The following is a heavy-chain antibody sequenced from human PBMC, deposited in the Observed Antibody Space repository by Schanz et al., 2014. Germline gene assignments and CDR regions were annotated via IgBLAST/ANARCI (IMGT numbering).Heavy chain of an antibody. J-gene: IGHJ5*02. V-gene: IGHV1-18*04. CDR2: ISGYNGNT. CDR1: GYTFRHYG. CDR3: ARELCSSTTCYVRYDP. D-gene: IGHD2-2*01. Sequence: QVQLVQSGGEVKKPGASVKVSCKASGYTFRHYGISWLRQAPGQGLEWMGYISGYNGNTNYAPKVQDRVTMTTDTSTSTAYMELRSLRSDDTAVYYCARELCSSTTCYVRYDPGGQGTLVTVSS.